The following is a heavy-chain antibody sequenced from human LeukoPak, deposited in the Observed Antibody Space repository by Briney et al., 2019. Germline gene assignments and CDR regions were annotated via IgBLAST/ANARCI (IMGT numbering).Heavy chain of an antibody. V-gene: IGHV3-30*04. CDR3: AKDFLIAVAGTIDY. D-gene: IGHD6-19*01. CDR2: ISYDGSNK. Sequence: PGGSLRLSCAASGFTFSSYAMHWVRQAPGKGLEWVAVISYDGSNKYYADSVKGRFTISGDNSKNTLYLQMNSLRAEDTAVYYCAKDFLIAVAGTIDYCGQGTLVTVSS. J-gene: IGHJ4*02. CDR1: GFTFSSYA.